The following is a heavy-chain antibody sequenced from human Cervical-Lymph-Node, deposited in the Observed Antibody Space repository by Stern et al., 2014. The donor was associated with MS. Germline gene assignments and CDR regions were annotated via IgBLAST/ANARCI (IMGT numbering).Heavy chain of an antibody. V-gene: IGHV1-18*01. CDR2: ISPDNGNT. CDR1: GYTFASYG. J-gene: IGHJ4*02. CDR3: ARKGYSSGWSGYFDY. Sequence: QDQLVQSGTGVKKPGASVKISCKPSGYTFASYGLSWVRQAPGQGLEWMGWISPDNGNTNYAENLQGRVTMTTDRSTNTAYMELRSLRSDDTAVYYCARKGYSSGWSGYFDYWGRGTVVTVSS. D-gene: IGHD6-19*01.